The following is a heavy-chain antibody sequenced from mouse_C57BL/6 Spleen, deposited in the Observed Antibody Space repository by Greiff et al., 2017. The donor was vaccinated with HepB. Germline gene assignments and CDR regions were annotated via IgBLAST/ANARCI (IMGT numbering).Heavy chain of an antibody. V-gene: IGHV1-26*01. D-gene: IGHD4-1*01. Sequence: VQLQQSGPELVKPGASVKISCKASGYTFTDYYMNWVKQSHGKSLEWIGDINPNNGGTSYKQKFKGKATLTVDKSSSTAYMELRSLTSEDSAVYYCARRKLGPDYWGQGTTLTVSS. CDR1: GYTFTDYY. CDR3: ARRKLGPDY. CDR2: INPNNGGT. J-gene: IGHJ2*01.